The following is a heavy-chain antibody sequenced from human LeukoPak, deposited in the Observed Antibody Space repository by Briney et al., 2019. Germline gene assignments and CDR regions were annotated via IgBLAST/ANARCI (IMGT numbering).Heavy chain of an antibody. CDR3: ARDVMIRYFDWFGPMDV. D-gene: IGHD3-9*01. V-gene: IGHV1-2*02. CDR2: INPNSGGT. CDR1: GYTFTGYY. J-gene: IGHJ6*03. Sequence: GASVKVSCKASGYTFTGYYMLWVRQAPGQGLEWMGWINPNSGGTNYAQKFQGRVTMTRDTSISTAYMELSRLRSDDTAVYYCARDVMIRYFDWFGPMDVWGKGTTVTVSS.